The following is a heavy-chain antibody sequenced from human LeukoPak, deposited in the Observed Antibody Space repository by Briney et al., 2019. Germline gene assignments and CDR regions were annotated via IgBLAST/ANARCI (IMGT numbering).Heavy chain of an antibody. V-gene: IGHV5-51*01. CDR3: ARLMGSSLYYYYMDV. CDR2: IYPGDSDT. D-gene: IGHD3-16*01. Sequence: GESLKISCKGSGHSFTSYWIGWVRQMPGKGLEWMGIIYPGDSDTRYSPSFQGQVTISADKSISTAYLQWSSLKASDTAMYYCARLMGSSLYYYYMDVWGKGTTVTVSS. J-gene: IGHJ6*03. CDR1: GHSFTSYW.